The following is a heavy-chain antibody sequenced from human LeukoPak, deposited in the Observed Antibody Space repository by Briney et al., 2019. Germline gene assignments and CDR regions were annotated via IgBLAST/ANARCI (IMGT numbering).Heavy chain of an antibody. V-gene: IGHV1-69*13. CDR2: IIPIFGTA. D-gene: IGHD3-10*01. Sequence: ASVKVSCKASGGTFSSYAISWVRQAPGQGLEWMGGIIPIFGTANYAQKFQGGVTITADESTSTAYMELSSLRSEDTAVYYCARDYGSGFYYYYYMDVWGKGTTVTVSS. CDR1: GGTFSSYA. CDR3: ARDYGSGFYYYYYMDV. J-gene: IGHJ6*03.